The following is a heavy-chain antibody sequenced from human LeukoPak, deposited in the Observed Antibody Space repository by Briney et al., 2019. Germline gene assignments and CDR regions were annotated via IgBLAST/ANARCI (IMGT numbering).Heavy chain of an antibody. Sequence: SETLSLTCSVSGDSISIYCWSWIRQPPGKGLEWVGYIYNGGSTNYNPSLKRRVTISVDTSTNPSYLKLSSVTAADTAVYYCARALSRATPHHEIDNWGPGTLVTVSS. J-gene: IGHJ4*02. CDR3: ARALSRATPHHEIDN. V-gene: IGHV4-59*12. CDR1: GDSISIYC. CDR2: IYNGGST. D-gene: IGHD1-26*01.